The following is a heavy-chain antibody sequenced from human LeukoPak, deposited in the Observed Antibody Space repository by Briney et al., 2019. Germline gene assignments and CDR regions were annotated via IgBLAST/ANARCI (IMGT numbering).Heavy chain of an antibody. D-gene: IGHD6-19*01. V-gene: IGHV1-46*01. CDR3: ATSVRYSSGFDY. CDR2: INPNSGST. Sequence: ASVKVSCKASGGTFSSYAISWVRQAPGQGLEWMGIINPNSGSTSYAQKFQGRATMTRDTSTSTVYMELSSLRSEDTAVYYCATSVRYSSGFDYWGQGTLVTVSS. J-gene: IGHJ4*02. CDR1: GGTFSSYA.